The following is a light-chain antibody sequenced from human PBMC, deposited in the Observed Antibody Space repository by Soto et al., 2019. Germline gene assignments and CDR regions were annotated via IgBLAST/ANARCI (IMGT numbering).Light chain of an antibody. CDR1: QSVSSY. CDR3: QQYIRWRLT. CDR2: GAF. J-gene: IGKJ4*01. V-gene: IGKV3-15*01. Sequence: EIVLTQSPATLSLSPGARATLSCRASQSVSSYLAWYQQKPGQAPRLLIYGAFTRATGVPARFSGSGSGTEFTLTISSLQSEDFAVYYCQQYIRWRLTVGGGTKVDIK.